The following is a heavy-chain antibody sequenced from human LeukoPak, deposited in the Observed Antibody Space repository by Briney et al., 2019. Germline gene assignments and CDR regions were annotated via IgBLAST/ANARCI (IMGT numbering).Heavy chain of an antibody. CDR2: ISAYNGNT. CDR3: ARRAYGRSSSIFDK. Sequence: GASVKVSCKASGYTFTSYGISWVRQAPGQGLEWMGWISAYNGNTNYAQKFQGRVTVTTDTSTSTAYMELRSLRSDDTAVFYCARRAYGRSSSIFDKWGQGTLVTVSS. V-gene: IGHV1-18*01. D-gene: IGHD3-3*02. CDR1: GYTFTSYG. J-gene: IGHJ4*02.